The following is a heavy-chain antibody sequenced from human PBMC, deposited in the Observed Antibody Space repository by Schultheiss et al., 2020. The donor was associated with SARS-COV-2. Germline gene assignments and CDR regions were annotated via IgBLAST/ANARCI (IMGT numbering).Heavy chain of an antibody. Sequence: ASVKVSCKASGYTFTSYAIHWVRRAPGERLEWMGWINAGSGNTKYSQKFQGRVTITRDMSTSTAYMELSSLRSEDTAVYYCAAGSQLEAFDIWGQGTMVTVSS. V-gene: IGHV1-3*01. J-gene: IGHJ3*02. CDR3: AAGSQLEAFDI. CDR1: GYTFTSYA. D-gene: IGHD1-1*01. CDR2: INAGSGNT.